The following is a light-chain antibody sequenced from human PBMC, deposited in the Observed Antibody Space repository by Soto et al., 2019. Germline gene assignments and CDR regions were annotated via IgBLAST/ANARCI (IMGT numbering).Light chain of an antibody. CDR1: SSNIGTNY. Sequence: VLTQPPSASGTPGQRVTISCSGSSSNIGTNYVYWYQQLPGTAPKLLIYSNNQRPSGVPDRFSGSKSGTSASLAISGLRSEDEADYYCAAWDDSLSGYVFGTGTKVTVL. V-gene: IGLV1-47*02. CDR2: SNN. J-gene: IGLJ1*01. CDR3: AAWDDSLSGYV.